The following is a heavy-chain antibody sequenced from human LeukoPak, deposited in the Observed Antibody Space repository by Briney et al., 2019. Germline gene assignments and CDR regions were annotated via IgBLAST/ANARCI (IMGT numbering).Heavy chain of an antibody. V-gene: IGHV3-23*01. CDR3: AKSPVSSCRGSFCYPFDY. D-gene: IGHD2-15*01. CDR1: GFTFSTYA. J-gene: IGHJ4*02. CDR2: ISGSDDGT. Sequence: GGSLRLSCAASGFTFSTYAMSWVRRMPGKGREWCSAISGSDDGTSYADSVKGRFTISRDNSRNTLYLQMNTLRPEDTALYFCAKSPVSSCRGSFCYPFDYWGQGNLVTVSS.